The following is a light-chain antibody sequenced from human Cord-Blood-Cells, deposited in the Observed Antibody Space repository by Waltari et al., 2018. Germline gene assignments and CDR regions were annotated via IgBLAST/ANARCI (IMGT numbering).Light chain of an antibody. V-gene: IGKV1-39*01. CDR1: QSISSY. J-gene: IGKJ3*01. Sequence: DIQMIPSPSSLSASVGDRVTITCRASQSISSYLNWYQQKPGKAPKLLIYAASSLQSGVPSRFSGSGSGTDFTLTISSLQPEDFATYYCQQSYSTLTFGPGTKVDIK. CDR3: QQSYSTLT. CDR2: AAS.